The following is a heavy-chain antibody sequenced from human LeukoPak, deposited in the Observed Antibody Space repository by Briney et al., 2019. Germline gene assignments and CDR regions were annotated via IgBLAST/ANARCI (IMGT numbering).Heavy chain of an antibody. CDR3: ARDRTLYYFDY. J-gene: IGHJ4*02. Sequence: SETLSLTCAVYGGSFSGYYWSWIRQPPGKGLEWIGYIYYSGSTNYNPSLKSRITISVDTSKNQFSLKLNSVTAADTAVYYCARDRTLYYFDYWGQGTLVTVSS. CDR1: GGSFSGYY. D-gene: IGHD2/OR15-2a*01. CDR2: IYYSGST. V-gene: IGHV4-59*01.